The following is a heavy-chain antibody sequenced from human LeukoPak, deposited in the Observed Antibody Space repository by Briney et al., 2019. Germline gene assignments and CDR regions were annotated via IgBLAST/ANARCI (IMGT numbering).Heavy chain of an antibody. V-gene: IGHV3-23*01. J-gene: IGHJ6*03. Sequence: PGGSLRLSCAASGFPLSSYVMIWVRQAPGKGLEWVSAISGTGANTFYADSVKGRFTMSRDNPKNMLYLQMNSLRAEDTALYYCAKGIRQLGNYYYYMDVWGKGTTVTVSS. CDR2: ISGTGANT. CDR3: AKGIRQLGNYYYYMDV. CDR1: GFPLSSYV. D-gene: IGHD7-27*01.